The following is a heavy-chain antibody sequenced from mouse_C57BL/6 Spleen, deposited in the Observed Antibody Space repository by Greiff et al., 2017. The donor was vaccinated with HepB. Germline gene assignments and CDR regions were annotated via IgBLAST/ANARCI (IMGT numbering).Heavy chain of an antibody. CDR3: ARGTTTVVAPYAMDY. CDR1: GFTFSDYG. Sequence: EVKLVESGGGLVKPGGSLKLSCAASGFTFSDYGMHWVRQAPEKGLEWVAYISSGSSTIYYADTVKGRFTISRDNAKNTLFLQMTSLRSEDTAMYYCARGTTTVVAPYAMDYWGQGTSITVSS. D-gene: IGHD1-1*01. V-gene: IGHV5-17*01. J-gene: IGHJ4*01. CDR2: ISSGSSTI.